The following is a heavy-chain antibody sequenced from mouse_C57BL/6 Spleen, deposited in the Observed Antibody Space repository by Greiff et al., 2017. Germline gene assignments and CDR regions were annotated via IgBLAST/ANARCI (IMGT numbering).Heavy chain of an antibody. CDR3: ARLWYPSYYFDY. V-gene: IGHV1-80*01. D-gene: IGHD2-1*01. CDR2: IYPGDGDT. CDR1: GYAFSSYW. J-gene: IGHJ2*01. Sequence: QVQLKQSGAELVKPGASVKISCKASGYAFSSYWMNWVKQRPGKGLEWIGQIYPGDGDTNYNGKFKGKATLTADKSSSTAYMQLSSLTSEDSAVYFCARLWYPSYYFDYWGQGTTLTVSS.